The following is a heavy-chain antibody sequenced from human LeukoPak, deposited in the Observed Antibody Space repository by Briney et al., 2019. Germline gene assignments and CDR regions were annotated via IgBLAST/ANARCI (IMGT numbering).Heavy chain of an antibody. J-gene: IGHJ4*02. CDR2: IKVDGSET. CDR1: GFTFSNYW. V-gene: IGHV3-7*01. Sequence: GGSLRLSCAASGFTFSNYWMSWVRQVPGKGLEWLANIKVDGSETYYVDSLKRRFTISRDNAKNSVYLQMNSLRVEDTAVYYCARDGHWEVTRGHYFDYWGQGTLVTVSS. D-gene: IGHD4-11*01. CDR3: ARDGHWEVTRGHYFDY.